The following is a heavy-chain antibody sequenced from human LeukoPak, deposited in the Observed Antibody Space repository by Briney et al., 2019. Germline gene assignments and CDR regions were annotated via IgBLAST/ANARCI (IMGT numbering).Heavy chain of an antibody. Sequence: PGGSLRLSCAASGFTFYDYGMSWVRQAPGKGLEWVSGINWNGGSTGYADSVKGRFTISRDNAKNSLYLQMNSLRAEDTAVYYCAREGSGYSSGYDAFDIWGQGTMVTVSS. CDR3: AREGSGYSSGYDAFDI. CDR2: INWNGGST. J-gene: IGHJ3*02. CDR1: GFTFYDYG. V-gene: IGHV3-20*04. D-gene: IGHD6-19*01.